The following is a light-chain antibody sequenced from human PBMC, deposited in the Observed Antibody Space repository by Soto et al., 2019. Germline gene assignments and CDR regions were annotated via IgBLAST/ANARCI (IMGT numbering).Light chain of an antibody. V-gene: IGKV3-11*01. Sequence: DIVLTQSTVTMSLYPGERATLSCRASQSVSGYLVWYQQKPGQAPRLLIYDASTRAAGIPARFIGSGSGTDFTLTISSLEPEDSAVYYCQQHLGRHTFGQGTKVDIK. CDR1: QSVSGY. CDR2: DAS. CDR3: QQHLGRHT. J-gene: IGKJ1*01.